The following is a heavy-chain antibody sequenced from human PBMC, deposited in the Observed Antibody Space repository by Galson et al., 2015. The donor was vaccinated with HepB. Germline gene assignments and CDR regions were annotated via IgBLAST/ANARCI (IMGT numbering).Heavy chain of an antibody. Sequence: SLRLSCAASGFTFSSYAMHWVRQAPGKGLEYVSAISSNGGSTYYADSVKGRFTISRDNSKNTLYLQMSSLRAEDTAVYYCVKDFHLRLGNSGYDAFDIWGQGTMVTVSS. D-gene: IGHD4-23*01. CDR3: VKDFHLRLGNSGYDAFDI. V-gene: IGHV3-64D*06. CDR2: ISSNGGST. CDR1: GFTFSSYA. J-gene: IGHJ3*02.